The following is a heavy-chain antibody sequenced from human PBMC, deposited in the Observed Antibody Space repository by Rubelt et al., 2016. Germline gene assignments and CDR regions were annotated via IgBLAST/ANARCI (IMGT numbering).Heavy chain of an antibody. D-gene: IGHD2-2*01. V-gene: IGHV1-69*04. CDR3: ARDDCSSTSCSPQG. Sequence: QVQLVQSGAEVKEPGSSVKVSCKASGGTFSSYAISWVRQAPGQGLEWMGRIIPILGTANYAQKFQGRVTITADKYTSTAYMELSSLRSEDTAVYDCARDDCSSTSCSPQGWGQGTLVTVSS. CDR1: GGTFSSYA. CDR2: IIPILGTA. J-gene: IGHJ4*02.